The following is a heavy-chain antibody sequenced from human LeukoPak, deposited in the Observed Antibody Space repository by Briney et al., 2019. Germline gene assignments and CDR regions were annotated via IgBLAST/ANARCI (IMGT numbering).Heavy chain of an antibody. CDR3: ARGRGAYYYGSGKSYFDY. V-gene: IGHV4-34*01. CDR1: GGSFSGYN. J-gene: IGHJ4*02. Sequence: PSETLSLTCAVYGGSFSGYNWSWIRQPPGKGLEWIGEINHSGSTNYNPSLKSRVTISVDTSKNQFSLKLSSVTAADTAVYYCARGRGAYYYGSGKSYFDYWGQGTLVTVSS. D-gene: IGHD3-10*01. CDR2: INHSGST.